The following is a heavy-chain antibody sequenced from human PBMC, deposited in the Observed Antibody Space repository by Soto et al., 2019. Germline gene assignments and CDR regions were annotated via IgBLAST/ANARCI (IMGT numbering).Heavy chain of an antibody. Sequence: PGESLKISCKGSGYSFTSYWIGWVRQMPGKGLEWMGIIYPGDSDTRYSPSFQGQVTISADKSISTAYLQWSSLKASDTAMYYCARQVVVVAATGGYYYYGMDVWGQGTTVTVSS. CDR2: IYPGDSDT. J-gene: IGHJ6*02. D-gene: IGHD2-15*01. V-gene: IGHV5-51*01. CDR3: ARQVVVVAATGGYYYYGMDV. CDR1: GYSFTSYW.